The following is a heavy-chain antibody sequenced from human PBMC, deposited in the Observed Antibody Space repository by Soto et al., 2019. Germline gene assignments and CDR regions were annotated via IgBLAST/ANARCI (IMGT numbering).Heavy chain of an antibody. Sequence: GGSLXLSCAASGFTFSSYAMSWVRQAPGRGLEWVSAISGSGGSTYYADSVKGRFTISRDNSKNTLYLQMNSLRAEDTAVYYCVMPLYYYDSSGYFDWGQGTLVTVSS. J-gene: IGHJ4*02. CDR2: ISGSGGST. CDR3: VMPLYYYDSSGYFD. CDR1: GFTFSSYA. D-gene: IGHD3-22*01. V-gene: IGHV3-23*01.